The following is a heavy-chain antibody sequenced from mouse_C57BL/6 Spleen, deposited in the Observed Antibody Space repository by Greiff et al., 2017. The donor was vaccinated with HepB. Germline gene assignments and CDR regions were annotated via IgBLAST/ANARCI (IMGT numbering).Heavy chain of an antibody. CDR3: ARRDDYGGAY. D-gene: IGHD2-4*01. V-gene: IGHV5-12*01. Sequence: EVQVVESGGGLVQPGGSLKLSCAASGFTFSDYYMYWVRQTPEKRLEWIAYISNGGGSTYYPDTVKGRFTISRDNAKNTLYLQMSRLKSEDTAMYYCARRDDYGGAYWGQGTLVTVSA. CDR2: ISNGGGST. CDR1: GFTFSDYY. J-gene: IGHJ3*01.